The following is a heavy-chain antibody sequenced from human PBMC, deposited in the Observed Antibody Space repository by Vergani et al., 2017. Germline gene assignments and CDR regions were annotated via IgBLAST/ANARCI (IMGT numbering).Heavy chain of an antibody. J-gene: IGHJ4*02. D-gene: IGHD2-2*02. CDR1: GFTFSTYG. Sequence: QVQLVESGGGVVQPGRPLRLSCAASGFTFSTYGMHWVRQAPGKGLEWVAVISYDGSNKYYADSVKGRFTISRDYSKNTLYLQMNSLRAEDTAVYYCTTVGAGVPAAILNYWGQGTLVTVSS. CDR2: ISYDGSNK. CDR3: TTVGAGVPAAILNY. V-gene: IGHV3-30*03.